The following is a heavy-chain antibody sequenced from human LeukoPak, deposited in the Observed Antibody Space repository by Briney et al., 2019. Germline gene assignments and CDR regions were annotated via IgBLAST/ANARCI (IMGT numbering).Heavy chain of an antibody. CDR3: ASGGYGDPRYYMDV. D-gene: IGHD4-17*01. J-gene: IGHJ6*03. CDR1: GGSISSYY. V-gene: IGHV4-4*07. CDR2: IYTSGST. Sequence: SETLSLTCTVSGGSISSYYWSWIRQPAGKGLEWIGRIYTSGSTNYNPSLKSRVTMSVDTSKNQFSLKLSSVTAADTAVYYCASGGYGDPRYYMDVWGKGTTDTISS.